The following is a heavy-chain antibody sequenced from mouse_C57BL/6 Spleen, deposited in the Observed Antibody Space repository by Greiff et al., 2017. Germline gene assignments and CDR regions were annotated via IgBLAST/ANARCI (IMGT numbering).Heavy chain of an antibody. J-gene: IGHJ4*01. CDR2: IWSDGST. CDR1: GFSLTSYG. D-gene: IGHD2-12*01. CDR3: ARHPYYSSYYAMDY. Sequence: QVQLQQSGPGLVAPSQSLSITCTVSGFSLTSYGVHWVRQPPGKGLEWLVVIWSDGSTTYNSALKSRLSISKDNSKSQVFLKMNSLQTDDTAMYYCARHPYYSSYYAMDYWGQGTSVTVSS. V-gene: IGHV2-6-1*01.